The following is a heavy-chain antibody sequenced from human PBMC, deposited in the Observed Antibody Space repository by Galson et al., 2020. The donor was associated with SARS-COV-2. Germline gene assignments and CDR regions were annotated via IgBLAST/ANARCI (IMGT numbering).Heavy chain of an antibody. CDR3: TTFFSARLYYFDY. J-gene: IGHJ4*02. CDR1: GFTFIKAW. V-gene: IGHV3-15*01. Sequence: GGSLGPSGAASGFTFIKAWISRARQPPGKGLDWIGRIKTKTDGGTTNYAHPGKGRITISRDDSRNTLYLERNGRKAEDTAVYYCTTFFSARLYYFDYWGQGTLVTVSS. D-gene: IGHD3-3*01. CDR2: IKTKTDGGTT.